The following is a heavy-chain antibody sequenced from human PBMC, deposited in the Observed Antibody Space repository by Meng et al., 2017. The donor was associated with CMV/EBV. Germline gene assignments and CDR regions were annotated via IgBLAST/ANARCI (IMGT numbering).Heavy chain of an antibody. J-gene: IGHJ3*01. CDR2: VSSDITNQ. V-gene: IGHV3-30*09. CDR3: ATSRLQLDAVDL. CDR1: GFKLNSHT. D-gene: IGHD2-2*01. Sequence: GESLKISCVAPGFKLNSHTGHWVRQAPGKGLEWLAVVSSDITNQYYADSVKGRFAVSRDDFRKSLYLQLNSLTPEDTAVYYCATSRLQLDAVDLWGQGTLVTVSS.